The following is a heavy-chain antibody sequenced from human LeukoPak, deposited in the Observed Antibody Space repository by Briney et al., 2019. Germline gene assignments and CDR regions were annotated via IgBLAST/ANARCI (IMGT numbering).Heavy chain of an antibody. CDR1: GGSISNYW. D-gene: IGHD2-15*01. CDR3: ARRGSDLGYFYGMDV. J-gene: IGHJ6*02. Sequence: PSETLSLTCTVSGGSISNYWWSWIRQPPGKGLEWIGYVFDSGGTNYNPSLKGRVTISVDTSKKQFSLKLSSVTAADTAVYYCARRGSDLGYFYGMDVWGQGTTVTVSS. V-gene: IGHV4-59*12. CDR2: VFDSGGT.